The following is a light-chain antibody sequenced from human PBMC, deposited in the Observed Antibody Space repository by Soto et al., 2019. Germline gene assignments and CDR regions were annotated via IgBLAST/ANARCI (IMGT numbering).Light chain of an antibody. V-gene: IGLV2-14*01. Sequence: QSVLTQPASVSGSPGQSITISCTGTSSDIGDYNFVSWYQHYPGQAPTLMIYEVSNRPSGVSNRFSASKSGNTASLTISGLQTEDEADYYCASYTTGSTLVVFGGGTKLTVL. CDR2: EVS. CDR1: SSDIGDYNF. J-gene: IGLJ3*02. CDR3: ASYTTGSTLVV.